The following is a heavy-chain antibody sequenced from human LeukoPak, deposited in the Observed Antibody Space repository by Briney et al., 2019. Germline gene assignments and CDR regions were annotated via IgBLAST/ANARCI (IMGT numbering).Heavy chain of an antibody. D-gene: IGHD6-19*01. CDR1: GGSISSSSYF. CDR2: IYYRGSA. J-gene: IGHJ4*02. CDR3: ARGPSIAVAGTDY. V-gene: IGHV4-39*07. Sequence: SETLSLTCTVSGGSISSSSYFWGWIRQPPGKGLEWIGSIYYRGSAYYNPSLKSRVTISVDTSKNQFSLKLSSVTAADTAVYYCARGPSIAVAGTDYWGQGTLVTVSS.